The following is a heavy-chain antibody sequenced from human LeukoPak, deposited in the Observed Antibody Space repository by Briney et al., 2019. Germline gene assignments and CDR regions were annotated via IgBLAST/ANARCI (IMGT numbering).Heavy chain of an antibody. CDR3: ARAPKDCSGGSCYFPGY. V-gene: IGHV3-48*01. J-gene: IGHJ4*02. CDR1: GFTFSSYS. Sequence: GGSLRLSCAASGFTFSSYSMNWVRQAPGKVLECVSYISSSSSTIYYADSVKGRFTISRDNAKNSLYLQMNSLRAEDTAVYYCARAPKDCSGGSCYFPGYWGQGTLVTVSS. D-gene: IGHD2-15*01. CDR2: ISSSSSTI.